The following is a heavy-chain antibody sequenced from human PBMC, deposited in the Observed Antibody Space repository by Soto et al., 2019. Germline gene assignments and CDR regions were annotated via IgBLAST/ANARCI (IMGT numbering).Heavy chain of an antibody. J-gene: IGHJ1*01. V-gene: IGHV1-18*01. Sequence: QVLLVQSGAEVKKPGASVKVSCMASGYTFTSYGISWVRQAPGQGLEWMGWITPLKGNTHYSQNFQGRVIMTTDTSTNTAYMQMRRLTSDDTAVYYCTNDSGARPEYFQDWGQATLVSVSS. D-gene: IGHD4-17*01. CDR1: GYTFTSYG. CDR3: TNDSGARPEYFQD. CDR2: ITPLKGNT.